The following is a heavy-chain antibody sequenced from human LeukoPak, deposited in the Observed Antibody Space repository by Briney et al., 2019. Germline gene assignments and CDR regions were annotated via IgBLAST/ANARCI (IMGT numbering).Heavy chain of an antibody. V-gene: IGHV3-48*03. CDR1: GFTFSSYE. CDR3: ARKRWSGYDFDY. CDR2: IGTSGRPT. Sequence: GESLRLSCAPSGFTFSSYEMSWVRQAPGKGLEWLSHIGTSGRPTLYADSVRGRFTISRDNAENSLYLQLNSLRAEDTAVYYCARKRWSGYDFDYWGQGTLVTVSS. D-gene: IGHD5-12*01. J-gene: IGHJ4*02.